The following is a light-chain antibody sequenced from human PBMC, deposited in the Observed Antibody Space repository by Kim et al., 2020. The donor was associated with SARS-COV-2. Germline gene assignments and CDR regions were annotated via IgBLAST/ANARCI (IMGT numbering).Light chain of an antibody. J-gene: IGKJ2*01. Sequence: ASVEDRVPVTCVASQSMSSWLAWCQKKPGKAPMLLIYLASRLQGGVPSRFSVSGSGTEFTLSISGLQPDDFATYFCQRYSTNSGYTFGQGTKLE. CDR1: QSMSSW. CDR2: LAS. CDR3: QRYSTNSGYT. V-gene: IGKV1-5*03.